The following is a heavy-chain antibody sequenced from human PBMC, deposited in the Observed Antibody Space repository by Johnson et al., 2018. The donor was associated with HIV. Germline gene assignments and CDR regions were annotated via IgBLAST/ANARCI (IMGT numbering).Heavy chain of an antibody. D-gene: IGHD3-16*01. CDR2: IYENGNLI. Sequence: VQLVESGGGLVQPGGSLRLSCAASGFTFSKSWMHWVRQAPGKGLVWVSGIYENGNLINYADSVKGRFTISRDNAKNTLYLQMNSLRAADTAVYYCAKVMTASSVNSFGGVIDASDIWGQGTMVTVS. J-gene: IGHJ3*02. CDR3: AKVMTASSVNSFGGVIDASDI. CDR1: GFTFSKSW. V-gene: IGHV3-74*02.